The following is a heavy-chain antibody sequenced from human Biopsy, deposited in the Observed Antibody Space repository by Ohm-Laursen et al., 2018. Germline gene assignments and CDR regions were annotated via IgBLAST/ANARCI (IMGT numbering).Heavy chain of an antibody. D-gene: IGHD1-1*01. CDR1: GYTLNELS. V-gene: IGHV1-24*01. CDR3: AADINVWNVNY. J-gene: IGHJ4*02. CDR2: FAPENGKT. Sequence: VASVKVSCKVSGYTLNELSMHWVRQVPGKGLEWMGGFAPENGKTIYAQKFQGRITMTEDTSTDTAYMELSSLRSEDTAVYYCAADINVWNVNYWGQGTQVIVSS.